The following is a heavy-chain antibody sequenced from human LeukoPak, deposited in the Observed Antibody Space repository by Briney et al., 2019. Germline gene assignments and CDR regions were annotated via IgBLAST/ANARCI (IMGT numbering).Heavy chain of an antibody. D-gene: IGHD2-15*01. CDR1: GYTFTYYG. CDR2: INTNTGNP. V-gene: IGHV7-4-1*02. CDR3: ARSRRVAVPSTLNSADDYYYYMDV. J-gene: IGHJ6*03. Sequence: ASVKVSCKASGYTFTYYGLNWVRQAPGQGLECLGWINTNTGNPTYGQGFTGRVVFSFDTSVSTAYLEISSLKAEDTAIYYCARSRRVAVPSTLNSADDYYYYMDVWGKGTTVTVSS.